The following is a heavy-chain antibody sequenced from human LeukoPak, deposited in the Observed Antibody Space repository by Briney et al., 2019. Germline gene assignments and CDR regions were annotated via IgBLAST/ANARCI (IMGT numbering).Heavy chain of an antibody. CDR3: ARHTYASYYYGMDV. J-gene: IGHJ6*02. CDR2: IYYSGST. D-gene: IGHD3-16*01. CDR1: GGSISSSPYY. V-gene: IGHV4-39*01. Sequence: SETLSLTCTVSGGSISSSPYYWGWIRQPPGKGLEWIGSIYYSGSTYYKPSLESRVTISVDTSKNQFSLKLSSVTAADTAVYYCARHTYASYYYGMDVWGQGTTVTVSS.